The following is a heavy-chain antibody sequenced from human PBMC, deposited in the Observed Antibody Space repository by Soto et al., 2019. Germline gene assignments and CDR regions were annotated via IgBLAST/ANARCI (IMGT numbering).Heavy chain of an antibody. V-gene: IGHV3-30-3*01. CDR3: AGADRDYSSSWYFYYYGMDV. CDR1: GFTFSSYA. J-gene: IGHJ6*02. Sequence: VGSLRLSCAASGFTFSSYAMHWVRQAPGKGLEWVAVISYDGSNKYYADSVKGRFTISRDNSKNTLYLQMNSLRAEDTAVYYCAGADRDYSSSWYFYYYGMDVWGQGTTVTVSS. CDR2: ISYDGSNK. D-gene: IGHD6-13*01.